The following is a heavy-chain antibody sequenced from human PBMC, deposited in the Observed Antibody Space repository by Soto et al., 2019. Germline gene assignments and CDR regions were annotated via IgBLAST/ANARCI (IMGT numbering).Heavy chain of an antibody. V-gene: IGHV3-7*01. CDR2: IKQDGSEK. J-gene: IGHJ4*02. CDR1: GFTFSSYW. CDR3: ARVSRDYYGSGSYYNAY. D-gene: IGHD3-10*01. Sequence: GGSLRLSCAASGFTFSSYWMSWVRQAPGKGLEWVANIKQDGSEKYYVDSVKGRFTISRDNAKNSLYLQMNSLRAEDTAVYYCARVSRDYYGSGSYYNAYWGQGTLVTVSS.